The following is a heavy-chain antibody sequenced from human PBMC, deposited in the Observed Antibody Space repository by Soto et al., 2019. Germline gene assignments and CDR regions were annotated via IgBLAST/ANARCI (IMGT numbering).Heavy chain of an antibody. J-gene: IGHJ4*02. V-gene: IGHV3-30*18. D-gene: IGHD1-26*01. CDR1: GFTFSSYG. Sequence: QVQLVESGGGVVQPGRSLRLSCAASGFTFSSYGMHWVRQAPGKGLEWVAIISYDGSNTYYADSVKGRFTISRDNSKNTLYLQRNSLSAEDTSVYYCAKEGGLSGSYYISSSYYFDYWGQGTLVTVSS. CDR2: ISYDGSNT. CDR3: AKEGGLSGSYYISSSYYFDY.